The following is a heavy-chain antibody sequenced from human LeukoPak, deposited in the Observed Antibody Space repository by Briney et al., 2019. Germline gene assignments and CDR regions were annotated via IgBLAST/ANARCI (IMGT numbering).Heavy chain of an antibody. CDR3: ARDPNGDYIGAFDI. V-gene: IGHV3-23*01. CDR2: IRGGGTSE. J-gene: IGHJ3*02. D-gene: IGHD4-17*01. Sequence: AGGSLRLSCTASGFTFSAYAMMWVRQAPGKGPEWVSAIRGGGTSEFYADSVKGRFRISRDNSKDTLFLQMNSLRAEDTAVYYCARDPNGDYIGAFDIWGPGTMVTVSS. CDR1: GFTFSAYA.